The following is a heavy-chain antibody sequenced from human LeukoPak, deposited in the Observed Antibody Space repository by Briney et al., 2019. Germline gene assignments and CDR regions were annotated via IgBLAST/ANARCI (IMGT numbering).Heavy chain of an antibody. CDR3: ARGCSSTSCYTWGFDY. J-gene: IGHJ4*02. CDR1: GFTFSSYS. CDR2: ISSSSTI. V-gene: IGHV3-48*04. Sequence: GSLRLSCAASGFTFSSYSMNWVRQAPGKGLEWVSYISSSSTIYYADSVKGRFTISRDNAKNSLYLQMNSLRAEDTAVYYCARGCSSTSCYTWGFDYWGQGTLVTVSS. D-gene: IGHD2-2*02.